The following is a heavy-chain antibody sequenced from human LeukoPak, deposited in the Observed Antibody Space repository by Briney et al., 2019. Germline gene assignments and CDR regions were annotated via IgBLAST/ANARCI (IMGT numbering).Heavy chain of an antibody. CDR3: ARAPEDYDSSGYHNWFDP. J-gene: IGHJ5*02. D-gene: IGHD3-22*01. CDR2: IYYSGST. V-gene: IGHV4-39*07. Sequence: ASETLSLTCTVSGGSISSSSYYWGWIRQPPGKGLEWIGSIYYSGSTYQNPSLKSRVTISVDTSKNQFSLNLSSVTAADTAVYYCARAPEDYDSSGYHNWFDPWGQGTLVTVSS. CDR1: GGSISSSSYY.